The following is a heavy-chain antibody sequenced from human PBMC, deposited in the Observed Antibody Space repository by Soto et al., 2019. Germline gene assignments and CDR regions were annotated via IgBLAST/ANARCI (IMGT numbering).Heavy chain of an antibody. J-gene: IGHJ6*03. CDR1: GYTFTGYY. CDR3: ATYSSSWPYYYYYYMDV. Sequence: ASVKVSCKASGYTFTGYYMHWVRQAPGQGLEWMGWMNPNSGNTGYAQKFQGRVTMTRNTSISTAYMELSSLRSEDTAVYYCATYSSSWPYYYYYYMDVWGKGTTVTVSS. V-gene: IGHV1-8*02. CDR2: MNPNSGNT. D-gene: IGHD6-13*01.